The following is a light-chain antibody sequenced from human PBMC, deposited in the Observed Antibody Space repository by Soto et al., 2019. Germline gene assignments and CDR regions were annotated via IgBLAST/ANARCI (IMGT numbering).Light chain of an antibody. V-gene: IGKV1-33*01. CDR3: QQYDNLPFT. CDR1: QDISND. CDR2: DAS. Sequence: DIQMTQSPSSLSASVGDRVTITCQASQDISNDLNWYQQKPGKAPKLLIYDASNLETGVPSRFSGSGSGTDFTFNISSLQPEDLATYYCQQYDNLPFTFGPGTKVDIK. J-gene: IGKJ3*01.